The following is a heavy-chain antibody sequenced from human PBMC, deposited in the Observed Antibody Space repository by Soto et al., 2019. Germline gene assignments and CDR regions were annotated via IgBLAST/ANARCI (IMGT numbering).Heavy chain of an antibody. J-gene: IGHJ6*02. CDR1: GGSISSSSYY. D-gene: IGHD3-16*01. V-gene: IGHV4-39*01. CDR2: IYYSGST. CDR3: ARRGRGLYYYYGMDV. Sequence: SETLSLTCTVSGGSISSSSYYWGWIRQPPGKGLEWIGSIYYSGSTYYNPSLKSRVTISVDTSKNQFSLKLSSVTAADTAVYYCARRGRGLYYYYGMDVWGQGTTVTVS.